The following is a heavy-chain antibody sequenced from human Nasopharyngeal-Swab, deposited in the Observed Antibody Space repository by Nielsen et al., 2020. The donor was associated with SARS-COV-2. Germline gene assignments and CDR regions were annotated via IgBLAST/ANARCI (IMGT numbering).Heavy chain of an antibody. V-gene: IGHV5-51*01. J-gene: IGHJ5*02. CDR3: ARIGYCSSTSCPEGWFDP. CDR2: IYPGDSDT. D-gene: IGHD2-2*01. Sequence: VRQMPGKGLEWMGIIYPGDSDTRYSPSFQGQVTISADKSISTAYLQWSSLKASDTAMYYCARIGYCSSTSCPEGWFDPWGQGTLVTVSP.